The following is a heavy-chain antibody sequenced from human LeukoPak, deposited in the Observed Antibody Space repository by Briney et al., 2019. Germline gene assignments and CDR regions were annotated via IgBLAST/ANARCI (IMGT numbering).Heavy chain of an antibody. CDR1: GRSFSDHY. CDR2: INHSGST. D-gene: IGHD3-10*01. V-gene: IGHV4-34*01. J-gene: IGHJ5*02. Sequence: SETLSLTCALYGRSFSDHYWTWIRQAPGKGLEWIGEINHSGSTNYNPSLKSRVTISVDTSKNQFSLKLSSVTAADTAVYYCARRPNSATMVRGVIRWFDPWGQGTLVTVSS. CDR3: ARRPNSATMVRGVIRWFDP.